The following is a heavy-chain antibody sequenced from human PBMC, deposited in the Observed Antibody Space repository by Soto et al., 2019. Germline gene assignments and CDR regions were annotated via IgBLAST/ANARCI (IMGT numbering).Heavy chain of an antibody. D-gene: IGHD3-10*01. CDR1: GGTLRTCT. CDR3: ASNYYASGSYRTYHLGGY. CDR2: ILPIFGRT. V-gene: IGHV1-69*01. J-gene: IGHJ4*02. Sequence: QVQLVQSGTEVKKPGSSVKVSCKASGGTLRTCTISWVRPAPGQGLEWMGGILPIFGRTNYVQKFQGRVTLTADESTSTAYMELSSLRSEDTTVYYCASNYYASGSYRTYHLGGYWGKGTLVTVSS.